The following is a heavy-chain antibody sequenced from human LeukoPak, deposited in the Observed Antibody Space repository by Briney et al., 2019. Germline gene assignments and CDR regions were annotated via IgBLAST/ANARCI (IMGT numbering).Heavy chain of an antibody. Sequence: ASVKVSCKASGGTFSSYAISWVRQAPGQGLEWMGGIIPIFGTANYAQKCQGRVTITADESTSTAYMELSSLRSEDTAVYYCARMSRDGYNSLDYWGQGTLVTVSS. CDR1: GGTFSSYA. J-gene: IGHJ4*02. V-gene: IGHV1-69*13. CDR3: ARMSRDGYNSLDY. D-gene: IGHD5-24*01. CDR2: IIPIFGTA.